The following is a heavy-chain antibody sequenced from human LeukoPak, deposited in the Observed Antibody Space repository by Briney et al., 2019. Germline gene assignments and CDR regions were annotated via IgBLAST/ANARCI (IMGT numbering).Heavy chain of an antibody. CDR2: IKSDGST. V-gene: IGHV3-74*01. CDR3: ARAPSEIGGYYPEYFRH. D-gene: IGHD3-22*01. Sequence: PGGSLRLSCAASGFTFSSYWMHWVRQAPGQGLVWVSRIKSDGSTRYADSVKGRFTISRDNAKNTVSLQMTRLRAEDTGVYYCARAPSEIGGYYPEYFRHWGQGTLVIVSS. CDR1: GFTFSSYW. J-gene: IGHJ1*01.